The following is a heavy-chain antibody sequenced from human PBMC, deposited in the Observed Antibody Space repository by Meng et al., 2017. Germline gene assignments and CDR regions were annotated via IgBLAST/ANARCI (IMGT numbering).Heavy chain of an antibody. V-gene: IGHV4-59*01. CDR3: ARALGYSSGWYGLDY. J-gene: IGHJ4*02. CDR1: GGSFSGYY. D-gene: IGHD6-19*01. CDR2: IYYSGST. Sequence: SETLSLTCAVYGGSFSGYYWSWIRQPPGKGLEWIGYIYYSGSTNYNPSLKSRVTISVDTSKNQFSLKLSSVTAADTAVYYCARALGYSSGWYGLDYWGQGTLVTVSS.